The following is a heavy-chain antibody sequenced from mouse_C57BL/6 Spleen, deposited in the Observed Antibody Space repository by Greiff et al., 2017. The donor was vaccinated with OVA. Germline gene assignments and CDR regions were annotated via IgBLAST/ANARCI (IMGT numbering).Heavy chain of an antibody. V-gene: IGHV8-8*01. Sequence: QVTLKVSGPGILQPSQTLSLTCSFSGFSLSTFGMGVGWIRQPSGKGLEWLAHIWWDDDKYYNPALKSRLTIYKDTTKNQVFLMIANVDTADTATYYCARIEGDYYGKPFDYWGQGTTLTVSS. CDR3: ARIEGDYYGKPFDY. CDR2: IWWDDDK. D-gene: IGHD1-1*01. J-gene: IGHJ2*01. CDR1: GFSLSTFGMG.